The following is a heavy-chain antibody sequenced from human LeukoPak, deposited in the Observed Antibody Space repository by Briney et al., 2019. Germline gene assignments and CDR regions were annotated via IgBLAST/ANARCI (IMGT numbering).Heavy chain of an antibody. J-gene: IGHJ6*03. Sequence: GGSLRLSCAASGFTFSSYGMHWVRQAPGKGLEWVSSISSSSSYIYYADSVKGRFTISRDNAKNSLYLQMNSLRAEDTAVYYCARASITMVRGVTHYYYYMDVWGKGTTVTISS. CDR1: GFTFSSYG. CDR3: ARASITMVRGVTHYYYYMDV. D-gene: IGHD3-10*01. V-gene: IGHV3-21*01. CDR2: ISSSSSYI.